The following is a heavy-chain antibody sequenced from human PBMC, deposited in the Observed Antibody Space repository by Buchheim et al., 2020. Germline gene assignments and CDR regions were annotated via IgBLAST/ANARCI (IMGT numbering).Heavy chain of an antibody. CDR3: ARGAIIFTYGDPLYYFDY. D-gene: IGHD4-17*01. J-gene: IGHJ4*02. Sequence: QLQLQESGPGLVKPSETLSLTCTVSGGSISSSSYYWGWIRQPPGEGLEWIGSIYYSGSTYYNPSLKSRVTISVDTSKNQFSLKLSSVTAADTAVYYCARGAIIFTYGDPLYYFDYWGQGTL. CDR2: IYYSGST. V-gene: IGHV4-39*07. CDR1: GGSISSSSYY.